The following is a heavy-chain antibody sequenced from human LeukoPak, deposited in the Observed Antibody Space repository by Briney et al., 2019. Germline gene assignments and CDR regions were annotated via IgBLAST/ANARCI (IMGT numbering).Heavy chain of an antibody. V-gene: IGHV3-23*01. D-gene: IGHD2-15*01. CDR1: GFTFSSSA. J-gene: IGHJ4*02. CDR3: AKQLGYCSDGSCYFPY. CDR2: ISNNGGYT. Sequence: GTSLRLSCAASGFTFSSSAMSWVRQAPGKGLEWVSAISNNGGYTYYADSVQGRFTISRDNSKSTLCLQMNSLRAEDTAVYYCAKQLGYCSDGSCYFPYWGQGTLVTVSS.